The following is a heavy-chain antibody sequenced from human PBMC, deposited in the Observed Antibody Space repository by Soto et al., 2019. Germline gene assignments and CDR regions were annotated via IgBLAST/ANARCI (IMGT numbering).Heavy chain of an antibody. Sequence: QVQLVESGGGVVQPGRSLRLSCAASGFTFSSYGMHWVRQAPGKGLEWVAVISYDGSNKYYADSVKGRFTISRDNSKNTLYLQMNSLRAEDTAVYYCAKSPNRHDYGDYAVDYWGQGTLVTVSS. CDR1: GFTFSSYG. CDR2: ISYDGSNK. J-gene: IGHJ4*02. V-gene: IGHV3-30*18. CDR3: AKSPNRHDYGDYAVDY. D-gene: IGHD4-17*01.